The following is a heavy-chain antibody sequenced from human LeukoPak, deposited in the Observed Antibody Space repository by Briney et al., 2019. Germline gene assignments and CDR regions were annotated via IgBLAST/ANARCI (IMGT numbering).Heavy chain of an antibody. J-gene: IGHJ4*02. CDR3: ARDTAPYGDYRLGDY. Sequence: ASVKVSCKASGYTFTSYYLHWVRQAPGQGLEWMGWINPNSGGTNYAQKFQGRVTMTRDTSISTAYMELSRLRSDYTAVYYCARDTAPYGDYRLGDYWGQGTLVTVSS. CDR2: INPNSGGT. CDR1: GYTFTSYY. D-gene: IGHD4-17*01. V-gene: IGHV1-2*02.